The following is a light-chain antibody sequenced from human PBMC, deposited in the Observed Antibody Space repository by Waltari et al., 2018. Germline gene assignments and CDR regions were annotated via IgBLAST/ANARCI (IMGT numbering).Light chain of an antibody. CDR1: QHINDN. Sequence: EIVMTQSPATLSVSPGQIATLSCRARQHINDNVAWYHQRPGQAPRLLMYSASTRATGIPARFSGSGSGTDFTLTITSVQSEDFAVYYCQQYNDWPQTFGQGTKVDIK. CDR3: QQYNDWPQT. V-gene: IGKV3-15*01. J-gene: IGKJ1*01. CDR2: SAS.